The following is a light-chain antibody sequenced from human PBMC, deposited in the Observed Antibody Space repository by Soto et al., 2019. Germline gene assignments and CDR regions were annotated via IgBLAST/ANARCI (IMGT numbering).Light chain of an antibody. CDR3: TTWDDSLSGWV. CDR2: SNN. V-gene: IGLV1-47*02. J-gene: IGLJ3*02. CDR1: SSNTGSNY. Sequence: QLVLTQAPSASGTPGQRVTISCSGGSSNTGSNYVYWYQHLPGTAPKLLMYSNNQRPSGVPDRFSGSKSGTSASLAISGLRCEDEADYYCTTWDDSLSGWVFGGGTKLTVL.